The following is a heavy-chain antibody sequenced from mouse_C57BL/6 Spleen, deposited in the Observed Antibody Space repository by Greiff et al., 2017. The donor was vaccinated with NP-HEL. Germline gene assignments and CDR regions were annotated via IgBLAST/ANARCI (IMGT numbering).Heavy chain of an antibody. CDR2: INPYNGGT. Sequence: EVQLQQSGPVLVKPGASVKMSCKASGYTFTDYYMNWVKQSHGKSLEWIGVINPYNGGTSYNQKFKGKATLTVDKSSSTAYMELNSLTSEDSAVYYCAREYYGSSYGYWGPGTTLTVSS. CDR1: GYTFTDYY. J-gene: IGHJ2*01. D-gene: IGHD1-1*01. V-gene: IGHV1-19*01. CDR3: AREYYGSSYGY.